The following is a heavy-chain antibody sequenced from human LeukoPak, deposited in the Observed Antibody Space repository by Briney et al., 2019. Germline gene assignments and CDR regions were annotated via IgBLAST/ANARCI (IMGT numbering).Heavy chain of an antibody. J-gene: IGHJ4*02. CDR1: GFTFSSYG. CDR3: AKNEGYYDSSGYYPFDY. Sequence: PGGSLRLSCAASGFTFSSYGMHWVRQAPGKGLEWVAFIRYDGSNKYYADSVKGRFTISRDNSKNTLYLQMNSLRAEDTAVYYCAKNEGYYDSSGYYPFDYWGQGTLVTVSS. CDR2: IRYDGSNK. V-gene: IGHV3-30*02. D-gene: IGHD3-22*01.